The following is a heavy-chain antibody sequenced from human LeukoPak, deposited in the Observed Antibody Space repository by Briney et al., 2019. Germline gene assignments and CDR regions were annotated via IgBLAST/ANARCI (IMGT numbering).Heavy chain of an antibody. CDR2: INHSGST. V-gene: IGHV4-34*01. CDR3: ARELDY. D-gene: IGHD6-6*01. J-gene: IGHJ4*02. CDR1: GGSFSGYY. Sequence: SETLSLTCAVYGGSFSGYYWSWIRQPPGKGQEWIGEINHSGSTNYNPSLKSRVTISVDTSKNQFSLKLNSVTAADTAVYYCARELDYWGQGTLVTVSS.